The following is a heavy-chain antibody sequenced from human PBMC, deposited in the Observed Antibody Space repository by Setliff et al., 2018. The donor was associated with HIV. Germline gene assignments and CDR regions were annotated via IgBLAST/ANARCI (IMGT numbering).Heavy chain of an antibody. J-gene: IGHJ3*01. Sequence: SVKVSCKASGGSFSRNAISWVRQAPGHGLEWMGGIIPMFGTADYAQKFQGSVTIIADESTSTAYMELSSLRSEDTAVYYCGVGSGYCYGGHNPFDDWGQGTMVTVSS. V-gene: IGHV1-69*13. CDR1: GGSFSRNA. CDR3: GVGSGYCYGGHNPFDD. CDR2: IIPMFGTA. D-gene: IGHD2-15*01.